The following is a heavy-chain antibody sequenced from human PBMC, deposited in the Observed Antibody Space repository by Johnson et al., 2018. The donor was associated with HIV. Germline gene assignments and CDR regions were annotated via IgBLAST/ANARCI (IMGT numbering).Heavy chain of an antibody. CDR2: NNWNGGST. J-gene: IGHJ3*01. D-gene: IGHD1-14*01. CDR3: ARGGLGYQNLHDAFDL. CDR1: GFNFDDYG. V-gene: IGHV3-20*04. Sequence: VQLVESGGGLVQPGGSLRLSCAASGFNFDDYGMNWVRQSPGKGLEWVSGNNWNGGSTGYADSVKGRFTISRDNGKNSLYLQMNSLRAEDTALYYCARGGLGYQNLHDAFDLWGQGTMVTVSS.